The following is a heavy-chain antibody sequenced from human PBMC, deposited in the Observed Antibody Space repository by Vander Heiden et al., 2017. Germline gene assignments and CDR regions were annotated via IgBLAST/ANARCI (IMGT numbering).Heavy chain of an antibody. CDR1: GDSISRRSSY. CDR2: IYYSGNT. V-gene: IGHV4-39*01. Sequence: QLQLQESGPGLVKPSENLSLTCIVSGDSISRRSSYWAWIRQPPGKGLEWIGNIYYSGNTYYNPSLEGRVTISGDTSKNQFSRRLSFVTAADTATYFCARHKSDVSGWYGYDSWGQGTLVTVSS. D-gene: IGHD6-19*01. J-gene: IGHJ4*02. CDR3: ARHKSDVSGWYGYDS.